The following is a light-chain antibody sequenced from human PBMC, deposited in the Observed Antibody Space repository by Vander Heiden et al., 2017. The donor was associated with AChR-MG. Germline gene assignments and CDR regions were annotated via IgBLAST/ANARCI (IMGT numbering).Light chain of an antibody. CDR1: SSDVGGYNY. V-gene: IGLV2-14*03. J-gene: IGLJ2*01. Sequence: QSALTQPASVSGSPGQSLTICCPGPSSDVGGYNYVSWYQQHPGKAPKLMSVDVSNRPSGVSNRVSCSKSGNNDSLKISGLQAEDKTEYDGSSSASRSTLVV. CDR2: DVS. CDR3: SSSASRSTLVV.